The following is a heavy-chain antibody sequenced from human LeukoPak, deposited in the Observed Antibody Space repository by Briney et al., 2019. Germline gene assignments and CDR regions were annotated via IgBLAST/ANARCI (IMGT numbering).Heavy chain of an antibody. J-gene: IGHJ4*02. CDR3: ARDVWGHIDY. Sequence: GGSLRLSCAASGFTVSSNYMSWVRQAPGKGLEWVSVIYSGGSTYYADSVKGRFTISRDNFKNTLYLQMNSLRAEDTAVYYCARDVWGHIDYWGQGTLATVSS. CDR1: GFTVSSNY. V-gene: IGHV3-66*01. D-gene: IGHD2-8*01. CDR2: IYSGGST.